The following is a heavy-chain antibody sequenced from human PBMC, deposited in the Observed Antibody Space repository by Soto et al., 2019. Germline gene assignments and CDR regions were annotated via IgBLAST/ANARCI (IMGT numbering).Heavy chain of an antibody. CDR1: GGSISSGDYY. J-gene: IGHJ6*02. V-gene: IGHV4-61*08. D-gene: IGHD3-16*02. Sequence: SETLSLTCTVSGGSISSGDYYWSWIRQPPGKGLEWIGYIYYSGSTNYNPSLKSRVTISVDTSKNQFSLKLSSVTAADTAVYYCARVSSYEYGMDVRGQGTTVTVSS. CDR2: IYYSGST. CDR3: ARVSSYEYGMDV.